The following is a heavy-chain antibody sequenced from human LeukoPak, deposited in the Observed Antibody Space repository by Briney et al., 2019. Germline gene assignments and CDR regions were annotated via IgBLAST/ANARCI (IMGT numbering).Heavy chain of an antibody. CDR3: AKPSNRFDY. J-gene: IGHJ4*02. CDR1: GFTFSDYY. CDR2: ISGSGGST. D-gene: IGHD1-14*01. V-gene: IGHV3-23*01. Sequence: PGGSLRLSCAASGFTFSDYYMSWIRQAPGKGLEWVSAISGSGGSTYYADSVKGRFTISRDNSKNTLYLQMNSLRAEDTAVYYCAKPSNRFDYWGQGTLVTVSS.